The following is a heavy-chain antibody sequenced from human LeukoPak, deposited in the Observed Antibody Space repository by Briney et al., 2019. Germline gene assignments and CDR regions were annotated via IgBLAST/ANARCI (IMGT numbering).Heavy chain of an antibody. CDR1: EYTFTGYY. J-gene: IGHJ5*02. V-gene: IGHV1-2*02. CDR3: ARGEDIVVVVAATRNWFDP. CDR2: INPNSGGT. D-gene: IGHD2-15*01. Sequence: ASVKVSCKASEYTFTGYYMHWVRQAPGQGLEWMGWINPNSGGTNYAQKFQGRVTMTRDTSISTAYMELSRLRSDDTAVYYCARGEDIVVVVAATRNWFDPWGQGTLVTVSS.